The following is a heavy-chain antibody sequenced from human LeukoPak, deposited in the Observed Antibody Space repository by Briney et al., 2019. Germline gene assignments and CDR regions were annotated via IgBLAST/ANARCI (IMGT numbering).Heavy chain of an antibody. CDR3: ARSKVMTHDDAFDI. CDR2: MNPNSGNT. D-gene: IGHD3-22*01. V-gene: IGHV1-8*01. CDR1: GYTFTSYD. J-gene: IGHJ3*02. Sequence: GASVKVSCKGSGYTFTSYDINWVRQATGQGLEWMGWMNPNSGNTGYAQKFQGRVTITTDESTSTAYMELSSLRSEDTAVYYCARSKVMTHDDAFDIWGQGTMVTVSS.